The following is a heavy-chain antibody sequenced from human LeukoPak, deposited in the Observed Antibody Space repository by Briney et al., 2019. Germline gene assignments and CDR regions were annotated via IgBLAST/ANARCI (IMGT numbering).Heavy chain of an antibody. J-gene: IGHJ6*03. CDR1: GFPLRCYT. CDR2: ISAVGTYI. CDR3: ARGGIAGRAVYYYYMDV. D-gene: IGHD6-6*01. Sequence: GGSLTLSCAPSGFPLRCYTIHWLRQAPGKGLEWVSSISAVGTYIYYADSLKGRFTICRDNVEKSAYLELSGLTGQDTAIYYCARGGIAGRAVYYYYMDVWGKGTTVTVS. V-gene: IGHV3-21*01.